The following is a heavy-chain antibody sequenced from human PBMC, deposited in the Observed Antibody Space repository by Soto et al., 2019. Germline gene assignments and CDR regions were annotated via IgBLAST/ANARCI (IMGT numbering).Heavy chain of an antibody. CDR2: ISSDGNNK. J-gene: IGHJ6*02. CDR3: ARDLNSNYAAYYYYYNTDV. D-gene: IGHD4-4*01. Sequence: PGGSLRLSCAASGFSFSGYALHWVRQAPGKGLEWVTVISSDGNNKYYADSVKGRFTISRDNSKRTLYLQMSSLRAENTAVYYCARDLNSNYAAYYYYYNTDVWGQGTTVTVSS. V-gene: IGHV3-30-3*01. CDR1: GFSFSGYA.